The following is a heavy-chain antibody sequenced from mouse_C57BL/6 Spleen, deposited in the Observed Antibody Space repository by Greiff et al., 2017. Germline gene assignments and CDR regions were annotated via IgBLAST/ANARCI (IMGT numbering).Heavy chain of an antibody. D-gene: IGHD4-1*01. J-gene: IGHJ2*01. Sequence: EVKLMESGGGLVQPGGSMKLSCVASGFTFSNYWMNWVRQSPEKGLAWVAQIRLKSDNYATHYAESVKGRFTISRDDSKSSVYLQMSNLRAEDTGIYYWTGLGDFDYWGQGTTLTVSA. CDR2: IRLKSDNYAT. CDR1: GFTFSNYW. CDR3: TGLGDFDY. V-gene: IGHV6-3*01.